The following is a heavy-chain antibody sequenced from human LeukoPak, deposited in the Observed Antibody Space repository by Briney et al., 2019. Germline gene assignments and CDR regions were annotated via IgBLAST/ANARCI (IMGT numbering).Heavy chain of an antibody. V-gene: IGHV5-51*01. J-gene: IGHJ4*02. CDR3: ARTVSVATSVADY. CDR2: IYPGDSDT. CDR1: GSSFTSYW. D-gene: IGHD4-17*01. Sequence: GESLKISCKGSGSSFTSYWIGWVRQMPGKGLEWMGIIYPGDSDTRYSPSFQGQVTISADKSISTAYLQWSSLKASDTAMYYCARTVSVATSVADYWGQGTLVTVSS.